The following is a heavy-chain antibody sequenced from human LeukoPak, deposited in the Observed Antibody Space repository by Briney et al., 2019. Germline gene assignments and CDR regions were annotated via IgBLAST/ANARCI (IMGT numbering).Heavy chain of an antibody. CDR1: GFTFSSYW. D-gene: IGHD5-18*01. CDR3: ARVADSYGYPDWPYYMDV. J-gene: IGHJ6*03. V-gene: IGHV3-74*01. Sequence: QPGGSLRLSCAASGFTFSSYWMHWVRQAPGKGLVWVSRINSDGSSTSYADSVKGRFTISRDNAKNTLYLQMNSLSAEDTAVYYCARVADSYGYPDWPYYMDVWGKGTTVTVSS. CDR2: INSDGSST.